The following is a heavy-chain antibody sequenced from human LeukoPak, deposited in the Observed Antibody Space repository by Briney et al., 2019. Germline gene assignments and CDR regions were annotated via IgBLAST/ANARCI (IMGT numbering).Heavy chain of an antibody. Sequence: PGGSLRLSCAASGFTFRSYGMHWVRQAPGKGREWVAVIWYDGSNKYHADSVKGRFTISRDDAKNTLYLQMNSLRAEDTAIYYCARASYGSGSYYGPSDWGQGTLVTVSS. V-gene: IGHV3-33*01. CDR2: IWYDGSNK. D-gene: IGHD3-10*01. CDR3: ARASYGSGSYYGPSD. J-gene: IGHJ4*02. CDR1: GFTFRSYG.